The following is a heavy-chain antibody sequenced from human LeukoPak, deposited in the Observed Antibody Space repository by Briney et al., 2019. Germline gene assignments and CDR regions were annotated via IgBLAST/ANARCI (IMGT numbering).Heavy chain of an antibody. J-gene: IGHJ6*03. D-gene: IGHD5-18*01. CDR1: GGSISSGSYY. V-gene: IGHV4-61*02. CDR3: ARTTEGGYTYDYFYYYYMDV. CDR2: IYTSGST. Sequence: SETLSLTCTVSGGSISSGSYYWSWIRQPAGKGLEWIGRIYTSGSTNYNPSLKSRVTISVDTSKNQFSLKLSSVTAADTAVYYCARTTEGGYTYDYFYYYYMDVWGKGTTVTISS.